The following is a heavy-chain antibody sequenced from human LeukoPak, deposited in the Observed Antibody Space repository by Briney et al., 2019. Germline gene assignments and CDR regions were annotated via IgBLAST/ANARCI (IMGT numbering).Heavy chain of an antibody. J-gene: IGHJ3*02. V-gene: IGHV1-69*05. CDR1: GGTFSSYA. CDR3: ARGFWVSRDSSGYPAFDI. Sequence: ASVKVSCKXSGGTFSSYAISWVRQAPGQGLEWMGGIIPIFGTANYSQKFQGRVTIATDESTSTAYMELSSLRSEDTAVYYCARGFWVSRDSSGYPAFDIWGLGTMVTVSS. D-gene: IGHD3-22*01. CDR2: IIPIFGTA.